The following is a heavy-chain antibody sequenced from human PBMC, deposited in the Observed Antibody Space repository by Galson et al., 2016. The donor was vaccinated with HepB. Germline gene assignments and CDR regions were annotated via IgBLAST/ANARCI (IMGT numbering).Heavy chain of an antibody. D-gene: IGHD5-12*01. Sequence: SVKVSCKASGYTFTTYAMYWVRQAPGQRLEWMGWINAANGDTKYSQKLQGRGTITWDTSANTAYMELSSLRAEDTAVYYCARGHIVATVDYYYYGLDVWGQGTTVTVSS. CDR2: INAANGDT. V-gene: IGHV1-3*01. CDR3: ARGHIVATVDYYYYGLDV. CDR1: GYTFTTYA. J-gene: IGHJ6*02.